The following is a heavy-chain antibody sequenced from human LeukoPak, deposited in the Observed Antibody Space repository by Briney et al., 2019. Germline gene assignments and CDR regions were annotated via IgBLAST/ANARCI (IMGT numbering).Heavy chain of an antibody. D-gene: IGHD2-2*01. Sequence: PGRSLRLPCTASGFTFGDYAMSWFRQAPGKGLEWVGFIRSKAYGGTTEYAASVEGRFTISRDDSKSIAYLQMNSLKTEDTAVYYCTRDSPRYCSSTSCYEEEGDYWGQGTLVTVSS. V-gene: IGHV3-49*03. CDR1: GFTFGDYA. J-gene: IGHJ4*02. CDR3: TRDSPRYCSSTSCYEEEGDY. CDR2: IRSKAYGGTT.